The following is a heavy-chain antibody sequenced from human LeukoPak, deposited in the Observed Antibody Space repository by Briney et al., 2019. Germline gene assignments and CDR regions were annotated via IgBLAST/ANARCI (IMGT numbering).Heavy chain of an antibody. Sequence: ASVKVSCKASGGTFSSYAISWVRQAPGQGPEWMGWISAYNGNTNYAQKLQGRVTMTTDTSTSTAYMELRSLRSDDTAVYYCARGRLPGIAAAGMKYWGQGTLVTVSS. D-gene: IGHD6-13*01. CDR3: ARGRLPGIAAAGMKY. J-gene: IGHJ4*02. V-gene: IGHV1-18*01. CDR1: GGTFSSYA. CDR2: ISAYNGNT.